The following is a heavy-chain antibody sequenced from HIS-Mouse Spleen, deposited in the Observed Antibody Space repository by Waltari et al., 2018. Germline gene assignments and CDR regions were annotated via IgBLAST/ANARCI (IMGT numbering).Heavy chain of an antibody. CDR2: IYYSGST. CDR1: GGSISSYY. J-gene: IGHJ4*02. Sequence: QVQLQESGPGLVKPSETLSLTCTVSGGSISSYYWSWIRQPPGKGLEWIGYIYYSGSTNYNPTRKSRVTISVDTSKNQFSLKLSSVTAADTAVYYCARVGLYSGSYYDYWGQGTLVTVSS. D-gene: IGHD1-26*01. CDR3: ARVGLYSGSYYDY. V-gene: IGHV4-59*01.